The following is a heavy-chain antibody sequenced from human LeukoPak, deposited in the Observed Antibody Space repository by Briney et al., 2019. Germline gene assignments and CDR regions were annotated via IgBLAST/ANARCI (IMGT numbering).Heavy chain of an antibody. Sequence: SETLSLTCTVSAGSISSSTSYWGRIRQPPGKGLEWIGYIYYSGRTYYNPSLKSRLTISVDTSKNQFSLKLSSVTAADTAVYYCASLRVTTYYFDYWGQGTLVTVSS. J-gene: IGHJ4*02. CDR2: IYYSGRT. V-gene: IGHV4-39*01. D-gene: IGHD2-21*02. CDR1: AGSISSSTSY. CDR3: ASLRVTTYYFDY.